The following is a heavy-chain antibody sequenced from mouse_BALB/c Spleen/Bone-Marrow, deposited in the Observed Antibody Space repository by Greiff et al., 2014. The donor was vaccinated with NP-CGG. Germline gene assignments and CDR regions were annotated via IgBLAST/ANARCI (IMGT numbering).Heavy chain of an antibody. D-gene: IGHD2-14*01. Sequence: DVHLVESGGGLVKPGGSLKLSCAASGFTFSSYAMSWVRQTPEKRLEWVATVSSGGSYTYYPDSVKGRFTISRDNAKNTLYLQMSSLRSEDTAMYYCARQGYHRYDGRGFDYWGQGTTLTVSS. CDR2: VSSGGSYT. J-gene: IGHJ2*01. CDR1: GFTFSSYA. CDR3: ARQGYHRYDGRGFDY. V-gene: IGHV5-9-3*01.